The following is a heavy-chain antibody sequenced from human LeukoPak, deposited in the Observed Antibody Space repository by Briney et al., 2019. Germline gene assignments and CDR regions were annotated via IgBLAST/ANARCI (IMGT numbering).Heavy chain of an antibody. CDR1: GGTFSSYP. J-gene: IGHJ4*02. V-gene: IGHV1-69*01. CDR2: ITPIFGAA. Sequence: GSSVKVSGKASGGTFSSYPFTWVRQAPGQGLEWMGEITPIFGAANYAQTFQGRVTITADESTSTVFMELSSLRSDDTAFYYCARNSRVASTSGLNYWGQGTLVTVSS. CDR3: ARNSRVASTSGLNY. D-gene: IGHD4-23*01.